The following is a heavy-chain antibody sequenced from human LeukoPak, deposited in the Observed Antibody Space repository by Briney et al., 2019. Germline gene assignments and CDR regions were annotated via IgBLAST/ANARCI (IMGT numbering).Heavy chain of an antibody. CDR2: IYYSGST. Sequence: SETLSLTCTVSGGSISSSSYYWGWIRQPPGKVLEWIGSIYYSGSTYYNPSLKSRVTISVDTSKNQFSLKLSSVTAADTAVYYCARQSELLGFFDYWGQGTLVTVSS. J-gene: IGHJ4*02. D-gene: IGHD1-26*01. V-gene: IGHV4-39*01. CDR1: GGSISSSSYY. CDR3: ARQSELLGFFDY.